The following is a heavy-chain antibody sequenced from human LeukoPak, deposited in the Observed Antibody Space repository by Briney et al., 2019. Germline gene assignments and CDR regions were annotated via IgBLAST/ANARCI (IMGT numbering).Heavy chain of an antibody. CDR1: GFTFDDYA. J-gene: IGHJ4*02. D-gene: IGHD2-15*01. CDR3: AKGPRSDIVVVVAALELDY. V-gene: IGHV3-23*01. Sequence: GGSLRLSCAASGFTFDDYAMHWVRQAPGKGLEWVSAISGSGGSTYYADSVKGRFTISRDNSKNTLYLQMNSLRAEDTAVYYCAKGPRSDIVVVVAALELDYWGQGTLVTVSS. CDR2: ISGSGGST.